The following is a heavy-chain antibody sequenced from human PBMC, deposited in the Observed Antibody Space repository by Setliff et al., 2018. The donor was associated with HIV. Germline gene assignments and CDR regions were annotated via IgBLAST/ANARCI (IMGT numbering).Heavy chain of an antibody. D-gene: IGHD3-10*01. Sequence: AGGSLRLSCAASGFTFTISWMNWVRQAPGKGLEWVANINPDGSHRDYVDSVKGRFTISRDNAENSLFLQMNSLRAEDTAIYYCALLWPFDYWGQGALVTVPQ. V-gene: IGHV3-7*03. J-gene: IGHJ4*02. CDR1: GFTFTISW. CDR2: INPDGSHR. CDR3: ALLWPFDY.